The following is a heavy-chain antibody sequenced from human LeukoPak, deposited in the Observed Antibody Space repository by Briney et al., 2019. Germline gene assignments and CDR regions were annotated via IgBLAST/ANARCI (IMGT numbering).Heavy chain of an antibody. J-gene: IGHJ4*02. V-gene: IGHV5-51*01. CDR3: ARFSSSWSFDY. CDR1: GYSFTSYW. Sequence: GESLKISCKGSGYSFTSYWIGWVRQMPGKGLEWMGIIYPGDSNTKYSPSFQGQVTIPADKSISTAYLQWSSLKASDIAMYYCARFSSSWSFDYWGQGTLVTVSS. D-gene: IGHD6-13*01. CDR2: IYPGDSNT.